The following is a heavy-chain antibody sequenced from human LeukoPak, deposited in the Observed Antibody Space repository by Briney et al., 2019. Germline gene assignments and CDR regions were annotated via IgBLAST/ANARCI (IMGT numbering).Heavy chain of an antibody. J-gene: IGHJ5*02. CDR2: LYYDGRT. CDR3: ARRRGKWAVNWFDP. D-gene: IGHD1-26*01. CDR1: GDSVSSSNYY. Sequence: PSETLSLTCTVFGDSVSSSNYYWAWFRQPPGKGLDWIGSLYYDGRTYYSPSLETRVPVSVDTSKNQFALKLPSVTAADTAVYYCARRRGKWAVNWFDPWGPGTLVTVSS. V-gene: IGHV4-39*01.